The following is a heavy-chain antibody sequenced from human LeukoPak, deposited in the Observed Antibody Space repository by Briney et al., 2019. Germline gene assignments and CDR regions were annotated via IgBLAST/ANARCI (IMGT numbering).Heavy chain of an antibody. D-gene: IGHD3-22*01. Sequence: GGSLRLSCAASGFTFSSYEMNWVRQAPGKGLEWVSYISSSGSTIYYADSVKGRFTISRDNAKNSPYLQMNSLRAEDTAVYYCARDWAPYDSSGYYDYWGQGTLVTVSS. V-gene: IGHV3-48*03. CDR2: ISSSGSTI. CDR3: ARDWAPYDSSGYYDY. CDR1: GFTFSSYE. J-gene: IGHJ4*02.